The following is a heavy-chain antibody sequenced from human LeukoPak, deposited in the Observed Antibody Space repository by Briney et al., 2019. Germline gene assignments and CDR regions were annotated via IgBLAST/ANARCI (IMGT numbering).Heavy chain of an antibody. J-gene: IGHJ4*02. D-gene: IGHD3-22*01. CDR2: INPSGGST. CDR3: ARDLYYYDSSGQQNYFDY. Sequence: GASVKVSCKASGYTFTSYYMHWVRQAPGQGLEWMGIINPSGGSTSYAQKFQGRVTMTRDTSTSTVYMELSSPRSEDTAVYYCARDLYYYDSSGQQNYFDYWGQGTLVTVSS. V-gene: IGHV1-46*01. CDR1: GYTFTSYY.